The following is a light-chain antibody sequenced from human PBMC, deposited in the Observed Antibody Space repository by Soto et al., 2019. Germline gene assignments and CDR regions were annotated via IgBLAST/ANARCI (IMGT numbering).Light chain of an antibody. Sequence: EIVMTQSPATLSVSPGETVTLSCRASQSVSTSVAWYQQKPGQAPRLLIYAAFTRATAVPARFSGSGSGTEFTLTISGLQSEDFAVYHCQQHKYRSITSGGGTKVEMK. CDR2: AAF. CDR3: QQHKYRSIT. CDR1: QSVSTS. V-gene: IGKV3-15*01. J-gene: IGKJ4*01.